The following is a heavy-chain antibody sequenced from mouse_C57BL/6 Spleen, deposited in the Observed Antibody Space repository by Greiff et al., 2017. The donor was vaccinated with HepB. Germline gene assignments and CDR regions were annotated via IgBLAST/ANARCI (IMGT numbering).Heavy chain of an antibody. V-gene: IGHV1-7*01. CDR2: INPSSGYT. D-gene: IGHD3-3*01. CDR3: ARTGDVDYAMDY. J-gene: IGHJ4*01. Sequence: QVQLKESGAELAKPGASVKLSCKASGYTFTSYWMHWVKQRPGQGLEWIGYINPSSGYTKYNQKFKDKATLNADKSSSTAYMQLSSLTYEDSAVYYCARTGDVDYAMDYWGQGTSVTVSS. CDR1: GYTFTSYW.